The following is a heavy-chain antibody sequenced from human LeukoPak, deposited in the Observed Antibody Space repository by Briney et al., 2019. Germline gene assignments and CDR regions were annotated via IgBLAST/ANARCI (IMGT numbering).Heavy chain of an antibody. J-gene: IGHJ4*02. CDR3: ARALYSSGWYDY. Sequence: GGSLRLSCAASGFTFSSYAMSWVRQAPGKGLEWVSAISGSGGNTYYADFVKGRFTISRDNSMNTLYLQMNSLRAEDTAVYYCARALYSSGWYDYWGQGTLVTVSS. D-gene: IGHD6-19*01. V-gene: IGHV3-23*01. CDR1: GFTFSSYA. CDR2: ISGSGGNT.